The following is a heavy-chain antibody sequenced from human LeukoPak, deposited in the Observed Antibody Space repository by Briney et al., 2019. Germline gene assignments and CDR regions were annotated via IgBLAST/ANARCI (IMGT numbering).Heavy chain of an antibody. CDR2: ISYDGSNK. V-gene: IGHV3-30*18. J-gene: IGHJ4*02. CDR1: GFTFSGYG. Sequence: GRSLRLSCAASGFTFSGYGMHWVRQAPGKGLEWVAVISYDGSNKYYADSVKGRFTISRDNSKNTLYLQMNSLRAEDTAVYYCAKDRSAAAKRDFFDYWGQGTLVTVSS. D-gene: IGHD6-13*01. CDR3: AKDRSAAAKRDFFDY.